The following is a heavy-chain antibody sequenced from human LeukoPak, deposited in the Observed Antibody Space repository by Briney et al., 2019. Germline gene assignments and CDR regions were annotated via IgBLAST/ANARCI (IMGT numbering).Heavy chain of an antibody. J-gene: IGHJ4*02. D-gene: IGHD3-10*01. CDR2: ISGSGGST. CDR1: GFTFSSYA. Sequence: GSLRLSCAASGFTFSSYAMSWVRQAPGKGLEWVSAISGSGGSTYYADSVKGRFTISRDNSKNTLYLQMNSLRTEDTAVYYCAKGGAWFGELSFDYWGQGTLVTVSS. CDR3: AKGGAWFGELSFDY. V-gene: IGHV3-23*01.